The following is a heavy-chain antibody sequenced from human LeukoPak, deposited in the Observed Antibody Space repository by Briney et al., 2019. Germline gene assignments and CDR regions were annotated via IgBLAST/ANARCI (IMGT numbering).Heavy chain of an antibody. J-gene: IGHJ5*02. CDR1: GYSGTTYW. CDR2: IYSGDSDT. D-gene: IGHD1-26*01. CDR3: ARHLVGATNGWFDP. Sequence: GESLKISCRGSGYSGTTYWTGSGRQIPRKGLAWMGIIYSGDSDTRYSPSFQGQVTISAVKSISPAYLQWSSLKASDTAMYYCARHLVGATNGWFDPCGEGTLVTVSS. V-gene: IGHV5-51*01.